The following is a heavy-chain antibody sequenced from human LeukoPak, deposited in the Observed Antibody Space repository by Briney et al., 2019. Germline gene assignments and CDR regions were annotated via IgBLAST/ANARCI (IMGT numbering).Heavy chain of an antibody. CDR1: GGSISSITYY. CDR3: ARQKTGVNAFDI. J-gene: IGHJ3*02. Sequence: PSETLSLTCTVSGGSISSITYYWGCIRQPPGRGLEWIGSIYYSGSTYYNPSLKSRVTIFVDTSKNQFSLTLNSVTAADTAVYYCARQKTGVNAFDIWGQGTMVTVSS. CDR2: IYYSGST. V-gene: IGHV4-39*01. D-gene: IGHD7-27*01.